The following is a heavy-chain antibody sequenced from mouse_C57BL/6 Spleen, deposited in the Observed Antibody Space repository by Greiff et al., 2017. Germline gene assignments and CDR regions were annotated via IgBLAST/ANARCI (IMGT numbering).Heavy chain of an antibody. J-gene: IGHJ4*01. CDR3: ARGITTVVGDYAMDY. V-gene: IGHV14-3*01. CDR2: IDPANGNT. D-gene: IGHD1-1*01. Sequence: EVQLQQSVAELVRPGASVKLSCTASGFNIKNTYMHWVKQRPEQGLEWIGRIDPANGNTKYAPKFQGKATLTADTSSNTAYLQLSSLTSEDTAIYYCARGITTVVGDYAMDYWGQGTSVTVSS. CDR1: GFNIKNTY.